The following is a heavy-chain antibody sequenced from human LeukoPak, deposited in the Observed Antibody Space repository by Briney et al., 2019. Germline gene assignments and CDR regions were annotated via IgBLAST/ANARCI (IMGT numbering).Heavy chain of an antibody. J-gene: IGHJ6*02. CDR2: ISYDGSNK. V-gene: IGHV3-30*04. CDR1: GFTFSSYA. CDR3: ARDGDCSSTSCHGIDYYYYGMDV. Sequence: PGGSLRLSCAASGFTFSSYAMHWVRQAPGKGLEWVAVISYDGSNKYYADSVKGLFTISRDNSKNTLYLQMNSLRAEDTAVYYCARDGDCSSTSCHGIDYYYYGMDVWGQGTTVTVSS. D-gene: IGHD2-2*01.